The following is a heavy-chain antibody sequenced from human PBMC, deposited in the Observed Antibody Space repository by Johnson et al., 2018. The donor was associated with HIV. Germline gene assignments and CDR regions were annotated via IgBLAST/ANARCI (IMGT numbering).Heavy chain of an antibody. V-gene: IGHV3-30*02. CDR2: YRYDGGNK. J-gene: IGHJ3*02. CDR3: ARVRIGRENAFDI. D-gene: IGHD1-26*01. CDR1: GFIFSDYG. Sequence: QMLLVESGGGVVQPGGSLRLSCAASGFIFSDYGMHWVRQAPGKGLECLPFYRYDGGNKHYADSLKGRFTISRDDSKNTVYLHLNSLSAVDTAVYYCARVRIGRENAFDIWGQGTMVTVSS.